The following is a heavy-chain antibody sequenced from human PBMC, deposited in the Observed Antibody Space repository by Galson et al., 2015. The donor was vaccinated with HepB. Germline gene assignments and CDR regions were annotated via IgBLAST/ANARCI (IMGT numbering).Heavy chain of an antibody. Sequence: SETMSLTCTVSGGSISSSSYYWGWIRQPPGKGLEWIGSIYYSESTDYNPSLKSRVTIAVDTSKNQFSLKLSSVTAADTAVYYCAIRIVVVPAAILKAFDIWGQGTMVTVSS. CDR2: IYYSEST. CDR1: GGSISSSSYY. D-gene: IGHD2-2*01. V-gene: IGHV4-39*01. J-gene: IGHJ3*02. CDR3: AIRIVVVPAAILKAFDI.